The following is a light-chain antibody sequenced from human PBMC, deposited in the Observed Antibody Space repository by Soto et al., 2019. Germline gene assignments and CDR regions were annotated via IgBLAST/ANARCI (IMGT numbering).Light chain of an antibody. Sequence: DIVMTQSPDSLAVSLGERASINCKSSQSVLFSSNNKNYLAWYQQKPGQPPNLLISWASTRDSGVPERFSGSGSGTECTLTIISLQAEDVAVYYCQQYYSTPFTFGPGTKVDIK. CDR3: QQYYSTPFT. J-gene: IGKJ3*01. CDR1: QSVLFSSNNKNY. CDR2: WAS. V-gene: IGKV4-1*01.